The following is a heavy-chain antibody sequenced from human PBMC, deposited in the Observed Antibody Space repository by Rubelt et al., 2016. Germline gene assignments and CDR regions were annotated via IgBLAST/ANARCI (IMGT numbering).Heavy chain of an antibody. CDR1: GYTFTSYD. CDR3: ARDQIEVRPGFDQ. J-gene: IGHJ4*02. Sequence: GQLVQSGAEVKEPGASVKVSCKASGYTFTSYDINWVRQASGQGLEWMGWMNPNCGGTEYAQNFQGRVTMTRDTSISTAYMELSRLRSDDTAVYYCARDQIEVRPGFDQWGQGTLVTVSS. CDR2: MNPNCGGT. D-gene: IGHD6-6*01. V-gene: IGHV1-2*02.